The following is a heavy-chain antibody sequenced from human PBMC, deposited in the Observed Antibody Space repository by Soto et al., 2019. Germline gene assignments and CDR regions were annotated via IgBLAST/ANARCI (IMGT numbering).Heavy chain of an antibody. Sequence: GGSLRLSCAASGFTFSSYAMSWVRQAPGKGLEWVSAISGSGGSTYYADSVKGRFTISRDNSKNTLYLQMNSLRAEDTAVYYCAKAALLLWFGEFQSWFDPWGQGTLVTVSS. V-gene: IGHV3-23*01. J-gene: IGHJ5*02. D-gene: IGHD3-10*01. CDR1: GFTFSSYA. CDR2: ISGSGGST. CDR3: AKAALLLWFGEFQSWFDP.